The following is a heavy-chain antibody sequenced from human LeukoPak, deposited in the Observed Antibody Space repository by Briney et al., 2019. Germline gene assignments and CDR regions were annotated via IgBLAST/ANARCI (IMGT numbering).Heavy chain of an antibody. CDR3: AAPKDYYDSSDAFDI. CDR2: INTNTGNP. V-gene: IGHV7-4-1*02. J-gene: IGHJ3*02. Sequence: GASVKVSCKASGYTFTDSYIHWVRQAPGQGLEWMGWINTNTGNPTYAQGFTGRFVFSLDTSVSTAYLQISSLKAEDTAVYYCAAPKDYYDSSDAFDIWGQGTMVTVSS. D-gene: IGHD3-22*01. CDR1: GYTFTDSY.